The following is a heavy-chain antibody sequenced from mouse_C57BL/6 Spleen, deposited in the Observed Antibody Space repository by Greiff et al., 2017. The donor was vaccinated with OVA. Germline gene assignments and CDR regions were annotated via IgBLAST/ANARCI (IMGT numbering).Heavy chain of an antibody. CDR2: IYPRDGST. V-gene: IGHV1-85*01. CDR3: AREPDLDY. D-gene: IGHD6-1*01. Sequence: QVHVKQSGPELVKPGASVKLSCKASGYTFTSYDINWVKQRPGQGLEWIGWIYPRDGSTKYNEKFKGKATLTVDTSSSTAYMELHSLTSEDAAVYFCAREPDLDYWGQGTTLTVSS. CDR1: GYTFTSYD. J-gene: IGHJ2*01.